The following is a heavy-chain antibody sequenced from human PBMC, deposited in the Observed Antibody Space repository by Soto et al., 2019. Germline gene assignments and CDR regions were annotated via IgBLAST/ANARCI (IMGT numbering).Heavy chain of an antibody. CDR1: GFTFSSYS. D-gene: IGHD3-3*01. J-gene: IGHJ1*01. V-gene: IGHV3-23*01. Sequence: PGGSLRLSCAASGFTFSSYSISWVRQAPWKGLEGVSAISGSGVSTYYADSVKGRFTISRDNSKNTLYLQMNSLRAEDTAVYYCANSGVSKIDMGDWGQGTLVAVYS. CDR3: ANSGVSKIDMGD. CDR2: ISGSGVST.